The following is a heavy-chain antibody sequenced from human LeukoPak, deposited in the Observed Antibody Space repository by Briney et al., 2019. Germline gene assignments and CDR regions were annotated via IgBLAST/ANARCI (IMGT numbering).Heavy chain of an antibody. V-gene: IGHV1-8*02. J-gene: IGHJ4*02. CDR2: MNPNSGNT. CDR3: ARGPPPIAVAGTETFDY. CDR1: GYTFTSYG. D-gene: IGHD6-19*01. Sequence: ASVKVSCKASGYTFTSYGINWVRQATGQGLEWMGWMNPNSGNTGYAQKFQGRVTMTRNTSISTAYMELSSLRSEDTAVYYCARGPPPIAVAGTETFDYWGQGTLVTVSS.